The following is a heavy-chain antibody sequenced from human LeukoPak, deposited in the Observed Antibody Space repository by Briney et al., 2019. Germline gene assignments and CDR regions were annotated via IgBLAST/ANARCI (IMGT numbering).Heavy chain of an antibody. V-gene: IGHV4-38-2*01. J-gene: IGHJ5*02. CDR2: IYHSGST. CDR3: ASGSCLVWFDL. Sequence: SETLSLTCAVSGYSISSCYYWGWSRQPPGKGLELIGSIYHSGSTYYNPSLKSRVTISVDTSKNQFSLKLSSVTAADTAVYYCASGSCLVWFDLWGQGTLVTVSS. CDR1: GYSISSCYY. D-gene: IGHD2-15*01.